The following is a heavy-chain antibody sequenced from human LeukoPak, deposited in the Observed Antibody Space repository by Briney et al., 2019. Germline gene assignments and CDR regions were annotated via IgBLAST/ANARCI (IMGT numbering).Heavy chain of an antibody. D-gene: IGHD5-12*01. CDR2: ISLGDSDT. Sequence: KGGESLQISCQGSGSSFTSYWIGWVRPVPGKGLGWMGIISLGDSDTRYSPSFQGQVTISADKSISTAYLQWSSLKASDTAMYYCARGGYTGYDKKYYFYAMDVWGQGTTVTVSS. V-gene: IGHV5-51*01. CDR1: GSSFTSYW. CDR3: ARGGYTGYDKKYYFYAMDV. J-gene: IGHJ6*02.